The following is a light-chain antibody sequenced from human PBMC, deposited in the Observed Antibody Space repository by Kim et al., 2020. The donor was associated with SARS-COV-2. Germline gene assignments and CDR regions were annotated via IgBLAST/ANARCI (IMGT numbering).Light chain of an antibody. V-gene: IGKV1-8*01. CDR2: AAS. J-gene: IGKJ1*01. CDR1: QDISSY. CDR3: QHYYNYPKT. Sequence: ASTGDRVTITCRASQDISSYLAWYQQKPGEAPNLLIYAASTLQSGVPSRFSGSGSGTDFTLTISCLQSEDFATYYCQHYYNYPKTFGQGTKVDIK.